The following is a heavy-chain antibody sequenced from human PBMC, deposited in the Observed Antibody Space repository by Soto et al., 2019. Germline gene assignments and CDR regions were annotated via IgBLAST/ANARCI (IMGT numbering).Heavy chain of an antibody. CDR1: GFTFSSYA. Sequence: GGSLRLSCAASGFTFSSYAMSWVRQAPGKGLEWVSAISGSGGSTYYADSVRGRFTISRDNSKNTLYLQMNSLRAEDTAVYYCAKVPNYYGSGALDYWGQGTLVTVSS. J-gene: IGHJ4*02. V-gene: IGHV3-23*01. CDR2: ISGSGGST. CDR3: AKVPNYYGSGALDY. D-gene: IGHD3-10*01.